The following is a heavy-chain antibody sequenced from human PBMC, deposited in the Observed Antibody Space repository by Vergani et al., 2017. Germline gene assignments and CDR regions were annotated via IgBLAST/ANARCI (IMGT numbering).Heavy chain of an antibody. CDR2: ISYDGSNK. Sequence: QVQLVESGGGVVQPGRSLRLSCAASGFTFSSYGMHWVRQAPGKGLEWVAVISYDGSNKYYANSVKGRFTISRDNSKNTLYLQMNSLTAEDTAVYYCAKGPDSSALGDFQHWGQGTLVTVSS. CDR1: GFTFSSYG. J-gene: IGHJ1*01. CDR3: AKGPDSSALGDFQH. D-gene: IGHD3-22*01. V-gene: IGHV3-30*18.